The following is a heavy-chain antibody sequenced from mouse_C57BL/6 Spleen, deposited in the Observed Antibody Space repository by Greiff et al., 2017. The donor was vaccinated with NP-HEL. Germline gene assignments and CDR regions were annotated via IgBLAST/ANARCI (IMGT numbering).Heavy chain of an antibody. CDR2: ISSGGSYT. V-gene: IGHV5-6*02. CDR3: ERQGYYGSSFHWYFDV. D-gene: IGHD1-1*01. Sequence: EVKLVESGGDLVKPGGSLKLSCAASGFTFSSYGMSWVRQTPDKRLEWVATISSGGSYTYYPDSVKGRFTISRDNAKNTLYLQMSSMKSEDTAMYYCERQGYYGSSFHWYFDVWGTGTTVTVSS. CDR1: GFTFSSYG. J-gene: IGHJ1*03.